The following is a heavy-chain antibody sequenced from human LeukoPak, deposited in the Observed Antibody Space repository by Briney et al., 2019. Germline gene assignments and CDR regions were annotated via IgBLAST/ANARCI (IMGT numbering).Heavy chain of an antibody. CDR3: AKGGPDSSSWYQSYYYYYYMDV. J-gene: IGHJ6*03. Sequence: GGSLRLSCAASGFTFSSYGMSWVRQAPGKGLEWVSAISGSGGSTYYADSVKGRFTISRDNSKNTLYLQMNSLRAEDTAVYYCAKGGPDSSSWYQSYYYYYYMDVWGKGTTVTISS. CDR1: GFTFSSYG. V-gene: IGHV3-23*01. CDR2: ISGSGGST. D-gene: IGHD6-13*01.